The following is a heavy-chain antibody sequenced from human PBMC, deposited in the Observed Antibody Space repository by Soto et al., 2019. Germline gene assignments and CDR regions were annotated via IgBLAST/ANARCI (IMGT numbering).Heavy chain of an antibody. CDR3: AREWSISVDAPGY. V-gene: IGHV3-30-3*01. Sequence: GGSLRLSCAASEFTFSSYTMYWVRQAPGTGLEWVAGISNDGGNTYYLDSVKGRLTISRDNSKNTLYLEMNSLRVEDTAVYYCAREWSISVDAPGYWGQGTLVTVSS. CDR2: ISNDGGNT. J-gene: IGHJ4*02. D-gene: IGHD6-19*01. CDR1: EFTFSSYT.